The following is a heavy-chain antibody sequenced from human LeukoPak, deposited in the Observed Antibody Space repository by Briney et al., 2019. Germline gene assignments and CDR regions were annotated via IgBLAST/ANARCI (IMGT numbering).Heavy chain of an antibody. Sequence: GGSLRLSCAASGFTFSSYGMSWVRQAPGKGLEWVTAISGSGGITYYADSVTGRFTISRDNSKNTLYLQINSLRAEDTAVYYCAKASGSVGYYYFDSWGQGTLVTVSS. CDR2: ISGSGGIT. D-gene: IGHD3-22*01. CDR3: AKASGSVGYYYFDS. J-gene: IGHJ4*02. CDR1: GFTFSSYG. V-gene: IGHV3-23*01.